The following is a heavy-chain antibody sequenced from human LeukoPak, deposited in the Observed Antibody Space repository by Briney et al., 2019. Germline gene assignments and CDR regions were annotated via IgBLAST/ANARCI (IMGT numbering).Heavy chain of an antibody. CDR3: ARSSKLGGYFDY. CDR1: GGTFSSYA. CDR2: IIPIFGTA. Sequence: GSSVKVSCTASGGTFSSYAISWVRQAPGQGLEWMGGIIPIFGTANYAQKFQGRVTITADESTSTAYMELSSLRSEDTAVYYCARSSKLGGYFDYWGQGTLVTVSS. V-gene: IGHV1-69*01. J-gene: IGHJ4*02. D-gene: IGHD3-16*01.